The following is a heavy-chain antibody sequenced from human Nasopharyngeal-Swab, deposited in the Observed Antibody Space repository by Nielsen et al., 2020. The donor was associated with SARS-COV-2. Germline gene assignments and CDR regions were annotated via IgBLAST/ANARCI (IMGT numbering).Heavy chain of an antibody. D-gene: IGHD6-13*01. CDR3: AKHAAYTNSWHHFDY. V-gene: IGHV3-48*03. CDR1: GFTFSSYE. J-gene: IGHJ4*02. Sequence: GESLKISCAASGFTFSSYEMNWVRQAPGKGLEWVSYISSSGSTIYYADSAKGRFSISRDNSKSTLYLQMNSLRAEDTAVYYCAKHAAYTNSWHHFDYWGQGTLVTVSS. CDR2: ISSSGSTI.